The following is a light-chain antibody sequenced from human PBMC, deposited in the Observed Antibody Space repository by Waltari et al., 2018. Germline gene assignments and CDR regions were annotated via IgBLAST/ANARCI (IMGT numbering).Light chain of an antibody. J-gene: IGLJ3*02. CDR2: DVN. CDR1: SSYVGGHNY. V-gene: IGLV2-11*01. CDR3: CSYAGSYTWV. Sequence: QSALTQPRSVSGSPGQSVTISCTGTSSYVGGHNYVSWYQQHPGKAPKVMIYDVNKGPSGVPDRFSGSKSGNTASLTISGLQAEDEADYYCCSYAGSYTWVFGGGTKLTVL.